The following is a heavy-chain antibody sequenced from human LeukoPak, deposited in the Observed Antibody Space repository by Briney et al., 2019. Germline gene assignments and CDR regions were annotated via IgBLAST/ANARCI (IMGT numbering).Heavy chain of an antibody. J-gene: IGHJ5*02. CDR3: ARESNINNWFDP. Sequence: PSETLSLTCIASGGSISCGGHPWSWIRQSPGKGLEWIGYIYDSGSTFYNPSLKSRVTMSIDRSNNQFSLKLSSVTAADTAVYYCARESNINNWFDPWGQGTLVTVSS. V-gene: IGHV4-30-2*06. D-gene: IGHD2/OR15-2a*01. CDR1: GGSISCGGHP. CDR2: IYDSGST.